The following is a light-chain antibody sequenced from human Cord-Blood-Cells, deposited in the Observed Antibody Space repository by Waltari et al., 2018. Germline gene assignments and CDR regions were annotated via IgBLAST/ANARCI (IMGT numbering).Light chain of an antibody. J-gene: IGLJ3*02. CDR3: SSYTSSSTFGV. CDR1: SSDAGGYNY. CDR2: DVS. Sequence: QSALTQPASVSGSPGQSITISCTGTSSDAGGYNYVSWYQQHPGKAPKLMIYDVSKRPSGVSNRFSGSKSGNTASLTISGLQAEDEADYYCSSYTSSSTFGVFGGGTKLTVL. V-gene: IGLV2-14*01.